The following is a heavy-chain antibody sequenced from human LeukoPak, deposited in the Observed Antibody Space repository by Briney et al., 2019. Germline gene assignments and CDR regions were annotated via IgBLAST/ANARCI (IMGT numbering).Heavy chain of an antibody. D-gene: IGHD4-17*01. CDR1: GGSISYYY. CDR3: AREDPQTTVPEGMDV. J-gene: IGHJ6*02. CDR2: IYYSGTT. Sequence: SETLSLTCTVSGGSISYYYWSWVRQSPGKGLEWIGYIYYSGTTNYNPSLKSRVTISVDTSKNQFSLQLRSVTAADTAVYYCAREDPQTTVPEGMDVWGQGTTVTVSS. V-gene: IGHV4-59*01.